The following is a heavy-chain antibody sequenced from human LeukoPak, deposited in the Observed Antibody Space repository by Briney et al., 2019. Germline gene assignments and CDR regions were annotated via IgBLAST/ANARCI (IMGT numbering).Heavy chain of an antibody. J-gene: IGHJ5*02. CDR1: GGSFSGYY. CDR2: INHSGST. V-gene: IGHV4-34*01. Sequence: SETLSLTCAVYGGSFSGYYWSWIRQPPGKGLEWIGAINHSGSTNYNPSLKSRVTISVDTSKNQFSLKLSSVTAADTAVYYCARGQGSSGWYNWFDPWGQGTLVTVSS. D-gene: IGHD6-19*01. CDR3: ARGQGSSGWYNWFDP.